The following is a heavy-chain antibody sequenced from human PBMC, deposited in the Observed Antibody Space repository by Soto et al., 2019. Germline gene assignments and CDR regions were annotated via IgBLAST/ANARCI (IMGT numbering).Heavy chain of an antibody. CDR2: INPSSGGT. CDR1: GHSFTNYY. J-gene: IGHJ4*02. V-gene: IGHV1-46*01. Sequence: ASVKVSFKASGHSFTNYYLHWVRQAPGQGLEWMGIINPSSGGTTNAQKFQDRVTMTRDTSTSTVYMELSSLRSEDTAIYFCARSGGGVIDYWGQGTLVTVSS. CDR3: ARSGGGVIDY. D-gene: IGHD2-8*02.